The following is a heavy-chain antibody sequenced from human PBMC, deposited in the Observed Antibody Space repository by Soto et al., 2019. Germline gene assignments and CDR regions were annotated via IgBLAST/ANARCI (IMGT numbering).Heavy chain of an antibody. CDR2: IYYSGST. V-gene: IGHV4-39*01. Sequence: SETLSLTCTVSGGSISSSSYYWGWIRQPPGKGLEWIGSIYYSGSTYYNPSLKSRVTISVDTSKNQFSLKLSSVTAADTAVYYCARPEFVDEGSAAYYYMDVWGKGTTVT. CDR1: GGSISSSSYY. D-gene: IGHD3-10*01. J-gene: IGHJ6*03. CDR3: ARPEFVDEGSAAYYYMDV.